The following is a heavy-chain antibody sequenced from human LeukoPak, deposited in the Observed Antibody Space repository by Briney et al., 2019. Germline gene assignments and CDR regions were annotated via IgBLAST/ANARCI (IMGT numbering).Heavy chain of an antibody. CDR1: NGSISNDY. J-gene: IGHJ5*02. V-gene: IGHV4-59*08. Sequence: SETLSLTCNVSNGSISNDYWLWVRQPPGKGLEWIAYIDYSGYTDYNPSLKSRVTMSIDTSKNQFTLHLRSVTDAETDIYYCATCAPTSSWLAPWGQGRLVTVSS. CDR2: IDYSGYT. D-gene: IGHD2-15*01. CDR3: ATCAPTSSWLAP.